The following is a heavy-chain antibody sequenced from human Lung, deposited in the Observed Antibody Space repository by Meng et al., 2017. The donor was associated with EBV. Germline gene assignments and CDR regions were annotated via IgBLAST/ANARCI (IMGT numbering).Heavy chain of an antibody. J-gene: IGHJ4*02. CDR2: ISSSSSYI. CDR1: GFTFSSYS. CDR3: ARAAAGLTFDY. D-gene: IGHD6-13*01. V-gene: IGHV3-21*01. Sequence: EVQLVESGGXLVKPGGXLRLSCSASGFTFSSYSMNWVRQAPGKGLEWVSSISSSSSYIYHADSVKGRFTISRDNAKNSLYLQMNSLRAEDTAVYYCARAAAGLTFDYWGQGTLGTVAS.